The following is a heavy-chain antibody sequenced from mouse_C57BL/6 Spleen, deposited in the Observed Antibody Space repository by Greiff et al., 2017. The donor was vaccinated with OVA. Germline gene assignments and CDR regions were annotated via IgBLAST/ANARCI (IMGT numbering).Heavy chain of an antibody. V-gene: IGHV1-80*01. D-gene: IGHD4-1*01. CDR2: IYPGDGDT. CDR3: ARSRVTGTAWFAY. J-gene: IGHJ3*01. CDR1: GYAFSSYW. Sequence: QVQLQQSGAELVKPGASVKISCKASGYAFSSYWMNWVKQRPGKGLEWIGQIYPGDGDTNYNGKFKGKATLTADKSSSTAYMQLSSLTSEDSAVYFCARSRVTGTAWFAYWGQGTLVTVSA.